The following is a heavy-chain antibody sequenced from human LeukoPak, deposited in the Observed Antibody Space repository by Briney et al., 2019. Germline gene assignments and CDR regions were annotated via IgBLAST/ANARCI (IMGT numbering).Heavy chain of an antibody. Sequence: PSETLSLTCTVSGRSISSYYWSWIRQPAGKGLEWIGRFYTSVNTNYNPSLKSRVTMSVDTSKNQFFLTLSSVTAADTAVYYCARDPPSGDGFDIWGQGTMVTVSS. D-gene: IGHD3-10*01. CDR3: ARDPPSGDGFDI. J-gene: IGHJ3*02. CDR2: FYTSVNT. CDR1: GRSISSYY. V-gene: IGHV4-4*07.